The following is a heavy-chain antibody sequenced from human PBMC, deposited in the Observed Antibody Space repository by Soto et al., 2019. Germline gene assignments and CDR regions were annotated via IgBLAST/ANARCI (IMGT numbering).Heavy chain of an antibody. CDR2: INHSGST. CDR3: ARGGLKNWGSYYGMDV. J-gene: IGHJ6*02. Sequence: QVQLQQWCAGLLKPSETLSLTCAVYGGSFSGYYWSWLRQPPGKGLEWIGEINHSGSTNYNPSLKSRVTIAVDTSKNQFSLKLSSVTAADTAVYYCARGGLKNWGSYYGMDVWGQGTTVTVSS. CDR1: GGSFSGYY. D-gene: IGHD7-27*01. V-gene: IGHV4-34*01.